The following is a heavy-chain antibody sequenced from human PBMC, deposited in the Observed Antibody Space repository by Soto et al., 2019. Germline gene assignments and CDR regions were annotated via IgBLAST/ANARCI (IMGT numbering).Heavy chain of an antibody. V-gene: IGHV1-46*01. CDR1: GYTFTSYY. D-gene: IGHD3-3*01. CDR2: INPSGGST. Sequence: ASVKVSCKASGYTFTSYYMPWVRQAPGQGLEWMGIINPSGGSTSYAQKFQGRVTMTRDTSTRTVYMQLSSLRSEDTAVYYCARGYDFWSGYPPWFDYWGQGTLVTVSS. J-gene: IGHJ4*02. CDR3: ARGYDFWSGYPPWFDY.